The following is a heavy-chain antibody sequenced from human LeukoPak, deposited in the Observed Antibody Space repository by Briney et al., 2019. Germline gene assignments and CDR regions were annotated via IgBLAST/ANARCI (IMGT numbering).Heavy chain of an antibody. CDR3: ARDHPRSRNYDAFDI. CDR2: IIPIFGTA. CDR1: GGTFSSYA. D-gene: IGHD1-14*01. V-gene: IGHV1-69*06. Sequence: SVKVSCKASGGTFSSYAISWVRQAPGQGLEWMGGIIPIFGTANYAQKFQGRVTITADKSTSTAYMELSSLRSEDTAVYYCARDHPRSRNYDAFDIWGQGTMVTVSS. J-gene: IGHJ3*02.